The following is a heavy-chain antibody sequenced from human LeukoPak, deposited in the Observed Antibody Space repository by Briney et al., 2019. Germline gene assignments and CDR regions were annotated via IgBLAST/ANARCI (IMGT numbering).Heavy chain of an antibody. CDR3: ARYSAWFDP. J-gene: IGHJ5*02. Sequence: SEILSLTCTVSGGSFSSSSYYWGWIRQPPGKGLEWIGSIYYSGSTYYNPSLKSRVTISVDTSKNQLSLKLTSVTAADTAVYYCARYSAWFDPWGQGTLVTVSS. CDR1: GGSFSSSSYY. V-gene: IGHV4-39*01. CDR2: IYYSGST. D-gene: IGHD2-15*01.